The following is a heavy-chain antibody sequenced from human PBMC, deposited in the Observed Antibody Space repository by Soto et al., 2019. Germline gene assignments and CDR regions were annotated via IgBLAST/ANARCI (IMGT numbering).Heavy chain of an antibody. CDR1: GFTFSSYA. Sequence: SGGSLRLSCAASGFTFSSYAMSWVRQAPGKGLEWVGRTKNKANSYTTEYAASVKGRFTISRDDSRNSVYPQMNSLKTDDTAVYYCTIEGAYPGPDFDYWGQGTLVTVSS. CDR3: TIEGAYPGPDFDY. D-gene: IGHD3-16*01. J-gene: IGHJ4*02. CDR2: TKNKANSYTT. V-gene: IGHV3-72*01.